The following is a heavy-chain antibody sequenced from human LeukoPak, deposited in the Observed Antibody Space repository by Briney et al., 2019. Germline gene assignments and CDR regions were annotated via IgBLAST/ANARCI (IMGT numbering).Heavy chain of an antibody. CDR3: ARVDGDYRIDY. CDR1: GGSISSYY. J-gene: IGHJ4*02. Sequence: PSETLSLTCTVSGGSISSYYWSWIRQPPGKGLEWIGYIYYSGSTNYNPSLKSRVTISVDTSKNQFSLKLSSVTAADTAVYYCARVDGDYRIDYWGQGTQVTVSS. D-gene: IGHD4-17*01. CDR2: IYYSGST. V-gene: IGHV4-59*01.